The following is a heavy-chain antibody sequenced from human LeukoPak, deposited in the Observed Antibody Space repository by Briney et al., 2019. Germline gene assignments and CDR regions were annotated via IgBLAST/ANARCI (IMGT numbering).Heavy chain of an antibody. Sequence: PGGSLRLSCAASGFTFTSYWMRWVRQAPGKGLGWVSCINSDGSSTRYADSVKGRFTISRDNAKNTLYLQRNSLRAEDTAVYYCASGGGYSWDYFDYWGQGPLVTVSS. CDR2: INSDGSST. CDR3: ASGGGYSWDYFDY. CDR1: GFTFTSYW. D-gene: IGHD1-26*01. J-gene: IGHJ4*02. V-gene: IGHV3-74*01.